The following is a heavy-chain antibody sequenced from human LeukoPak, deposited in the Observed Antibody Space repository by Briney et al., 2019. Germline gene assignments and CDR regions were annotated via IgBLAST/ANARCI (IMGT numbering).Heavy chain of an antibody. V-gene: IGHV4-30-2*01. D-gene: IGHD2-2*01. Sequence: SETLSLTCAVSGGSISSGGYSWSWIRQPPGKGLEWIGYIYHSGSTYYNPSLKSRVTISVDRSKNQFSLKPSSVTAADTAVYYCARVAGRYCSSTSCEVDWFDPWGQGTLVTVSS. J-gene: IGHJ5*02. CDR1: GGSISSGGYS. CDR2: IYHSGST. CDR3: ARVAGRYCSSTSCEVDWFDP.